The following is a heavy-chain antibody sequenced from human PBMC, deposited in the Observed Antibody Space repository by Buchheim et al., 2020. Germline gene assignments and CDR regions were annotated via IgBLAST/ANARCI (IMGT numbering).Heavy chain of an antibody. CDR3: ARVSRDLYGMDV. CDR2: INHSGST. CDR1: GGSFSGYY. J-gene: IGHJ6*02. Sequence: QLQLQESGPGLLKPSETLSLTCAVYGGSFSGYYWSWIRQPPGKGLEWIGEINHSGSTNYNPSLKSRVTISVDTSKNQFSLKLSSVSAADTAVYYCARVSRDLYGMDVWGQGTT. V-gene: IGHV4-34*01.